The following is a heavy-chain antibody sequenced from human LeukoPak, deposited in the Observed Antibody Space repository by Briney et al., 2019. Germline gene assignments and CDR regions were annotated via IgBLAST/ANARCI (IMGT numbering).Heavy chain of an antibody. CDR3: ARKLSERYCSSTSCPRFDP. V-gene: IGHV1-8*03. CDR1: GYTFTSYD. CDR2: MNPNSGNT. Sequence: ASVKVSCKASGYTFTSYDINWVRQATGQGLEWMGWMNPNSGNTGYAQKFQGRVTITRNTSISTAYMELSSLRSEDTAVYYCARKLSERYCSSTSCPRFDPWGQGTLVTVSS. J-gene: IGHJ5*02. D-gene: IGHD2-2*01.